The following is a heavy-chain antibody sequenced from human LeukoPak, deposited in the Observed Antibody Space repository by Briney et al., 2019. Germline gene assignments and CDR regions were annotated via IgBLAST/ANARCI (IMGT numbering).Heavy chain of an antibody. Sequence: PGGSLRLSCAASGFTVSSNYMSWVRQAPGKGLEWVSVIYSGGSTYYADSVKGRFTISRDNSKNTLYLQMNSLRAEDTAVYYCARDGGDDYYYYGMDVWGQGTTVTASS. D-gene: IGHD2-21*02. CDR3: ARDGGDDYYYYGMDV. J-gene: IGHJ6*02. V-gene: IGHV3-66*02. CDR2: IYSGGST. CDR1: GFTVSSNY.